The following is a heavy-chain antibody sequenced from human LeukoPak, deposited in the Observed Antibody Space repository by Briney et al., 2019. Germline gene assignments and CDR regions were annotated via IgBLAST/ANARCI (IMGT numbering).Heavy chain of an antibody. Sequence: GGSLRLSCAASGFTFSSYAVSWVRQAPGKGLEWVSAISGSGGSTYYADSVKGRFTISRDNSKNTLYLQMNSLRAEDTAVYYCAKDWGYHSSYFDYWGQGTLVTVSS. V-gene: IGHV3-23*01. CDR3: AKDWGYHSSYFDY. J-gene: IGHJ4*02. CDR2: ISGSGGST. D-gene: IGHD3-16*01. CDR1: GFTFSSYA.